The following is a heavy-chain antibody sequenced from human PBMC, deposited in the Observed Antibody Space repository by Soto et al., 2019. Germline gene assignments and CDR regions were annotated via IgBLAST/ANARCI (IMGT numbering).Heavy chain of an antibody. Sequence: NPSETLSLTCTVSGGSISSYYWSWIRQPPGKGLEWIGYIYYSGSTNYNPSLKSRVTISVDTSKNQFSLKLSSVTAADTAVYYCARINYSYGYPVDYWGQGTLVTVSS. CDR1: GGSISSYY. J-gene: IGHJ4*02. CDR3: ARINYSYGYPVDY. V-gene: IGHV4-59*01. CDR2: IYYSGST. D-gene: IGHD5-18*01.